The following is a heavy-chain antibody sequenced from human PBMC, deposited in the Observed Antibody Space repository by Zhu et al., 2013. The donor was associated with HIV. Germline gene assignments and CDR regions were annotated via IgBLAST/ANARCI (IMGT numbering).Heavy chain of an antibody. Sequence: QLVQSGPEVKKPGTSVKVSCKASGFTFTSSAVQWVRQARGQRLEWIGWIVVGSGNTNYAQKFQERVTITRDMSTSTAYMELSSLRSEDTAVYYCAVTTVTTDPSPHYYYYYMDVWGKGTTVTVSS. D-gene: IGHD4-17*01. CDR3: AVTTVTTDPSPHYYYYYMDV. CDR2: IVVGSGNT. V-gene: IGHV1-58*01. J-gene: IGHJ6*03. CDR1: GFTFTSSA.